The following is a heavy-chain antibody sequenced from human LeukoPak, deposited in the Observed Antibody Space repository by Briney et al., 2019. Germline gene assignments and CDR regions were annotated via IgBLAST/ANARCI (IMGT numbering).Heavy chain of an antibody. J-gene: IGHJ6*03. Sequence: SSETLSLTCTVSGGSISSYYWSWIRQPPGKGLEWIGYIYYSGSTNYNPSLKSRVTISVDTSKNQFSLKLSSVTAADTAVYYCTSGSYSFYYMDVWGKGTTVTVFS. V-gene: IGHV4-59*01. D-gene: IGHD1-26*01. CDR3: TSGSYSFYYMDV. CDR1: GGSISSYY. CDR2: IYYSGST.